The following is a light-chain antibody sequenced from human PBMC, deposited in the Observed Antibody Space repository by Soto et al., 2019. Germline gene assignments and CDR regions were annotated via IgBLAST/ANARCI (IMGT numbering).Light chain of an antibody. V-gene: IGKV3-20*01. CDR1: QSVSNNY. CDR3: QQYGSSGT. Sequence: IVFEQSPGTLSLSPGERATLSCRASQSVSNNYLAWYQQKPGQAPRLLIYGASNRATGIPDRFSGSGSGTDFTLTISRLEPEDFAVYYCQQYGSSGTFGQGTKVAIK. CDR2: GAS. J-gene: IGKJ1*01.